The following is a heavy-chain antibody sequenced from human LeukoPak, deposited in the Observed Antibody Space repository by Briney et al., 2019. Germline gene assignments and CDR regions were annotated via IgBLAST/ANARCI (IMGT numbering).Heavy chain of an antibody. CDR3: ARGEYSSSWRAIFDC. CDR2: IYYSGST. V-gene: IGHV4-59*01. Sequence: SETLSLTCAVYGGSFSGYYWSWIRQPPGKGLEWIGYIYYSGSTNYNPSLKSRVTISVDTSKNQFSLKLSSVTAADTAVYYCARGEYSSSWRAIFDCWGQGTLVTVSS. J-gene: IGHJ4*02. CDR1: GGSFSGYY. D-gene: IGHD6-13*01.